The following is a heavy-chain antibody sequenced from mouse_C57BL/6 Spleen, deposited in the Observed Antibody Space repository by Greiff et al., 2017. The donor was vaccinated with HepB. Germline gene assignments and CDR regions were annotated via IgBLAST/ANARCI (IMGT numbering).Heavy chain of an antibody. J-gene: IGHJ2*01. CDR2: INPYNGDT. D-gene: IGHD3-2*02. Sequence: EVQLQQSGPELVKPGDSVKISCKASGYSFTGYFMNWVMQSHGKSLEWIGRINPYNGDTFYNQKFKGKATLTVDKSSSTAHMELRSLTSEDSAVYYCARSGQLRLPFDYWGQGTTLTVSS. CDR1: GYSFTGYF. CDR3: ARSGQLRLPFDY. V-gene: IGHV1-20*01.